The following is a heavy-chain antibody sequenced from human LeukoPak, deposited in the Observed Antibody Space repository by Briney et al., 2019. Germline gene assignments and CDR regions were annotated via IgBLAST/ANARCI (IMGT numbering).Heavy chain of an antibody. CDR3: ATKRGNSGYLES. Sequence: PGGSLRLSCVVSRLTFRNYGMHWVRQAPGKGLEWVAFVEYDGGGKYYTDSVKGRFTISRDNSRNTLYLQMNSLTTEDTAVYYCATKRGNSGYLESWGQGTLVTVSS. V-gene: IGHV3-30*02. CDR1: RLTFRNYG. CDR2: VEYDGGGK. D-gene: IGHD2/OR15-2a*01. J-gene: IGHJ4*02.